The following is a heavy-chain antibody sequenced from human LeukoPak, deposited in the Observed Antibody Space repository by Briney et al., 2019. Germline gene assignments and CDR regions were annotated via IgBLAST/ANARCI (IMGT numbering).Heavy chain of an antibody. Sequence: PSETLSLTCTVSGGSISSYYWSWIRQPAGKGLEWIGRIYTSGSTKYNPSLKSRVTMSVDTSKNQFSLKLSSVTAADTAVYYCARARGYLAPHYMDVWGKGTTVTVSS. J-gene: IGHJ6*03. D-gene: IGHD3-22*01. V-gene: IGHV4-4*07. CDR3: ARARGYLAPHYMDV. CDR2: IYTSGST. CDR1: GGSISSYY.